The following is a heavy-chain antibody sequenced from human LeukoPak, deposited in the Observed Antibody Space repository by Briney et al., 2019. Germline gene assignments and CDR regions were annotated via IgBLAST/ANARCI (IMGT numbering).Heavy chain of an antibody. V-gene: IGHV1-69*01. Sequence: SVKVFCKTSGGTFSSYAFSWMRQAPGQGLEWMGGIIPIFGTANYAQKFQGRVTITADESTSTAYMELSSLRSEDTAVYYCAREDGDYVVPYDAFDIWGQGTMVTVSS. CDR2: IIPIFGTA. D-gene: IGHD4-17*01. J-gene: IGHJ3*02. CDR3: AREDGDYVVPYDAFDI. CDR1: GGTFSSYA.